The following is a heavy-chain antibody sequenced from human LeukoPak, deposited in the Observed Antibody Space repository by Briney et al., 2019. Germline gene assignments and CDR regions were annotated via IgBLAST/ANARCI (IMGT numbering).Heavy chain of an antibody. CDR2: ISSNGGST. V-gene: IGHV3-64*01. CDR3: ARDPYDY. Sequence: GGSLRLSCAASEFTFSTYGMSWVRQAPGKGLEYVSAISSNGGSTYYANSVKGRFTISRDNSKNTLYLQMGSLRAEDMAVYYCARDPYDYWGQGTLVTVSS. J-gene: IGHJ4*02. CDR1: EFTFSTYG.